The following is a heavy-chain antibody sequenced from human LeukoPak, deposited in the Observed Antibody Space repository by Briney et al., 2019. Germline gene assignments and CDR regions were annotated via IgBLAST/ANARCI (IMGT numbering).Heavy chain of an antibody. D-gene: IGHD3-22*01. CDR3: ARGYDSCGYYYGWFDP. CDR1: GGTFSSYA. CDR2: IIPILGIA. V-gene: IGHV1-69*04. Sequence: GASVNVFCKASGGTFSSYAISWVRQAPGQGLEWMGRIIPILGIANYAQKFQGRVTITADKSTSTAYMELSSLRSEDTAVYYCARGYDSCGYYYGWFDPWGQGTLVTVSS. J-gene: IGHJ5*02.